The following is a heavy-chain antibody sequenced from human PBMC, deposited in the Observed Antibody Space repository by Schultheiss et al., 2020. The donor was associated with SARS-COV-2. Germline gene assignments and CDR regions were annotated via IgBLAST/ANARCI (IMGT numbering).Heavy chain of an antibody. CDR3: ARDLGYGGDSWGVLGMDV. V-gene: IGHV4-61*08. CDR1: GGSISSGGYY. Sequence: SETLSLTCTVSGGSISSGGYYWSWIRQPPGKGLEWIGYIFSSGSTTYNPSVKSRVTMSLDTSKNQFSLRLSSVTAADTAVYYCARDLGYGGDSWGVLGMDVWGQGTMVTVSS. J-gene: IGHJ6*02. CDR2: IFSSGST. D-gene: IGHD4-23*01.